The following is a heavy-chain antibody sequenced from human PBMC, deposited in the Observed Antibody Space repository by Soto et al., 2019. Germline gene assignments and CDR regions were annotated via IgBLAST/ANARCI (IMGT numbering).Heavy chain of an antibody. D-gene: IGHD6-6*01. CDR2: IWYDGSNK. CDR1: GFTFSSYG. V-gene: IGHV3-33*01. Sequence: QVQLVESGGGVVQPGRSLRLSCAASGFTFSSYGMHWVRQAPGKGLEWVAVIWYDGSNKYYADSVKGRFTISRDNSKNTLYLQMNSLRAEDTAVYYCARGPYLYSSSSNPFDYWGQGTLVTVSS. CDR3: ARGPYLYSSSSNPFDY. J-gene: IGHJ4*02.